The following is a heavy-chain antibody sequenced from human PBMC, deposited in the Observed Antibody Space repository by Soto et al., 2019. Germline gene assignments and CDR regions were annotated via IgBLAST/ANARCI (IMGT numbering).Heavy chain of an antibody. Sequence: QVQLVPSGAEVKRPGSAVEVSCKASRGTVSSYAISWVRQSPGQGVEWMGGIIPIFGTANYAQKFQGRVMITADESTSKAYMELSSLRSEDTAVYYCGYGMDVWGQGTTVTVS. V-gene: IGHV1-69*01. CDR2: IIPIFGTA. CDR1: RGTVSSYA. CDR3: GYGMDV. J-gene: IGHJ6*01.